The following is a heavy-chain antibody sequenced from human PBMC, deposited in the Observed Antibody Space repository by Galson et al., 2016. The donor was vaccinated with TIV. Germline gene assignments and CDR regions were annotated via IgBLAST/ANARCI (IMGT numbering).Heavy chain of an antibody. CDR1: GYSFPKYW. J-gene: IGHJ3*02. CDR2: IYPNDSDT. V-gene: IGHV5-51*01. CDR3: ARHPLSRAFDI. Sequence: QSGAEVKKPGESLKISCKGFGYSFPKYWIAWVRQVSGKGLESMGIIYPNDSDTRYSPSFQGQVTISANKSISTAYVQWSSLKASDTAMYFCARHPLSRAFDIWGQGTVVTVSS.